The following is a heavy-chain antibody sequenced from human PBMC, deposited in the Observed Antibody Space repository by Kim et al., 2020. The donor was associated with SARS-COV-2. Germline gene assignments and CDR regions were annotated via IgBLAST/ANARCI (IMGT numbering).Heavy chain of an antibody. J-gene: IGHJ5*02. Sequence: YHNPSLKSRVTISVDTYKNQYSLKLSSVTAADTAVYYCARDLSPYNWFDPWGQGTLVTVSS. CDR3: ARDLSPYNWFDP. V-gene: IGHV4-31*02.